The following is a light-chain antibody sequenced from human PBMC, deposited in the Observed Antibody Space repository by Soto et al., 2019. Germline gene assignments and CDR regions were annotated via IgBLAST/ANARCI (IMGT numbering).Light chain of an antibody. CDR2: ENN. J-gene: IGLJ1*01. V-gene: IGLV1-40*01. CDR1: SSNIGAGYE. CDR3: QSYDCSLSGYV. Sequence: QSVLTQPPSVSEAPGQRVTISCTGSSSNIGAGYEAHWYQQVPGTAPNLLIYENNNRPSGVPDRFSGSKSGTSASLAITGLQAEDEAEYYCQSYDCSLSGYVFGTGTKVTVL.